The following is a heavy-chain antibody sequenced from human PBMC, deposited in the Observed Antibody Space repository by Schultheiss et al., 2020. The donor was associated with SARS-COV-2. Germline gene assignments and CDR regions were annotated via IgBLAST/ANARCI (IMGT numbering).Heavy chain of an antibody. Sequence: GGSLRLSCTASGFTFGDYAMSWVRQAPGKGLEWVANIKHDGSEKDYVDSVKGRFTISRDNSKNTLYLQMNSLRAEDTAVYYCARDYGGNPGDYWGQGTLVTDSS. CDR2: IKHDGSEK. D-gene: IGHD4-23*01. CDR3: ARDYGGNPGDY. CDR1: GFTFGDYA. V-gene: IGHV3-7*01. J-gene: IGHJ4*02.